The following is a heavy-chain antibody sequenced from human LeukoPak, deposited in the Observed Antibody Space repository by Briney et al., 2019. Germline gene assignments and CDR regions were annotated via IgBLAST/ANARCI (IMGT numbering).Heavy chain of an antibody. CDR3: AKESGGVVVTDYFDY. CDR2: IIPIFGTA. CDR1: GGTFSSYA. J-gene: IGHJ4*02. V-gene: IGHV1-69*13. D-gene: IGHD2-21*02. Sequence: SVKVSCKASGGTFSSYAISWVRQAPAQGLEWMGGIIPIFGTANYAQKFQGRVTITADESTSTAYMELSSLRSEDTAVYYCAKESGGVVVTDYFDYWGQGTLVTVSS.